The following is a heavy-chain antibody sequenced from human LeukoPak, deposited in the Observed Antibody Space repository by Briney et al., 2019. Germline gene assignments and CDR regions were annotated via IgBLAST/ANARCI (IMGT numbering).Heavy chain of an antibody. CDR2: INRDGDST. Sequence: RGALRLSSAASVFTSSIYRMRWVGKSQGRRLVWVSRINRDGDSTHYADSVKGRFTISRDNAKNTLYLQMNSVRAEDTAVYYCARDYYGLGSYDHWGQGTPVTVSS. J-gene: IGHJ4*02. CDR1: VFTSSIYR. D-gene: IGHD3-10*01. V-gene: IGHV3-74*01. CDR3: ARDYYGLGSYDH.